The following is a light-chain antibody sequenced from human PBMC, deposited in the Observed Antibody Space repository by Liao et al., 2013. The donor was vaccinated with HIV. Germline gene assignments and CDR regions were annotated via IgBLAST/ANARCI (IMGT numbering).Light chain of an antibody. V-gene: IGLV3-21*01. CDR2: YDS. J-gene: IGLJ1*01. CDR3: QAGDSNTAYV. Sequence: SYELTQPPSVSVAPRKTASITCGGKNIGSKSVHWYQQKPGQAPVLVIYYDSDRPSGIPERFSGSNSGNTATLTISGTQSMDEADYYCQAGDSNTAYVFGTGTKVTVL. CDR1: NIGSKS.